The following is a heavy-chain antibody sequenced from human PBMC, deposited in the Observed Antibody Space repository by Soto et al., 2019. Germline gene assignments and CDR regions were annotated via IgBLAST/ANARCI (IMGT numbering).Heavy chain of an antibody. CDR2: MNPEDGNT. CDR3: ATMYYYDSSGSRDAFDI. V-gene: IGHV1-8*01. Sequence: GASVKVSCKASGYTFTSYDINWLRQATGQGLDWMGWMNPEDGNTGYAQKFQGRVTMTEDTSTDTAYMELSSLRSEDTAVYYCATMYYYDSSGSRDAFDIWGQGTMVTVSS. J-gene: IGHJ3*02. CDR1: GYTFTSYD. D-gene: IGHD3-22*01.